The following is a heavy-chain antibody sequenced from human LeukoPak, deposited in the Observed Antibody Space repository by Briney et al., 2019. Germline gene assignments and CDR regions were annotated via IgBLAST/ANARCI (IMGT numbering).Heavy chain of an antibody. Sequence: GGSLRLSCAASGFTFSSYAMSWVRQAPGKGLEWVSAISGSGGSTYYADSVKGRFTISRDNSKNTLYLQMNSLRAEDTAVYYCARDTAGYSSGWYRYWGQGTLVTVSS. CDR1: GFTFSSYA. V-gene: IGHV3-23*01. CDR2: ISGSGGST. D-gene: IGHD6-19*01. J-gene: IGHJ4*02. CDR3: ARDTAGYSSGWYRY.